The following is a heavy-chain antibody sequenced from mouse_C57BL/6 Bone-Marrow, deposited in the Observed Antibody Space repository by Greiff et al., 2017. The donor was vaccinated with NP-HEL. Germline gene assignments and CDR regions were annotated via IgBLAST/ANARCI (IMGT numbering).Heavy chain of an antibody. CDR1: GYTFTTYP. V-gene: IGHV1-47*01. J-gene: IGHJ4*01. CDR2: FHPYNDDT. CDR3: ARKGDGYYYAMDY. D-gene: IGHD2-3*01. Sequence: QVQLKESGAELVKPGASVKMSCKASGYTFTTYPIEWMKQNHGKSLEWIGNFHPYNDDTKYNEKFKGKATLTVEKSSSTVYLELSRLTSDDSAVYCCARKGDGYYYAMDYWGQGTSVTVSS.